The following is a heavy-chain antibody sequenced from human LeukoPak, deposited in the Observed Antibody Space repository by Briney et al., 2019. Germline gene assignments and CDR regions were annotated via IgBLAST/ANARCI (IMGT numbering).Heavy chain of an antibody. V-gene: IGHV4-39*01. D-gene: IGHD2-2*03. CDR1: GGAISSYS. J-gene: IGHJ4*02. Sequence: SETLSLTCIVSGGAISSYSWGWIRQPPGKGLEWIGNIYYTGITYSNPSLKSRVTISVDTSKNQFSLKLSSVTAADTAVYHCARLDPRGGDDYWGQGTLVTVSS. CDR2: IYYTGIT. CDR3: ARLDPRGGDDY.